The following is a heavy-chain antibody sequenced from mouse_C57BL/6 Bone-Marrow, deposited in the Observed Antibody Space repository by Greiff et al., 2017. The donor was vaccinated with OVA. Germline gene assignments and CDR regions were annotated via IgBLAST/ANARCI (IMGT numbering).Heavy chain of an antibody. V-gene: IGHV1-19*01. CDR2: INPYNGGT. Sequence: EVQLVESGPVLVKPGASVKMSCKASGYTFTDYYMNWVKQSHGKSLEWIGVINPYNGGTSYDQKFKGKATLTVDKSSSTAYMELNSLTSEDSAVYYCARDGYPYAMDYWGQGTSVTVSS. J-gene: IGHJ4*01. CDR1: GYTFTDYY. CDR3: ARDGYPYAMDY. D-gene: IGHD2-3*01.